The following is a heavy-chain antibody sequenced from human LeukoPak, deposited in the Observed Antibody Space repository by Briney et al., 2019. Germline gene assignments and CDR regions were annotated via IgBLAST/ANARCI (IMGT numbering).Heavy chain of an antibody. J-gene: IGHJ4*02. CDR3: ARLLVGSWSDY. D-gene: IGHD6-13*01. V-gene: IGHV4-34*01. CDR1: GGSFSGYY. CDR2: INHSGST. Sequence: ASETLSLTCAVYGGSFSGYYWSWIRQPPGKGLEWIGEINHSGSTNYNPSLKSRVTISVDTSKNQFSLKLSSVTAADTAVYYCARLLVGSWSDYWGQGTLVTVSS.